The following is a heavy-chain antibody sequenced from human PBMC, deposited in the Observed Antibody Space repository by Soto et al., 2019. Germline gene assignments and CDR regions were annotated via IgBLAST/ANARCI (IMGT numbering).Heavy chain of an antibody. V-gene: IGHV4-31*03. J-gene: IGHJ6*02. CDR3: ARGGYDSNYYYGMDV. D-gene: IGHD5-12*01. CDR1: GGSISSGGYY. CDR2: IYYSGST. Sequence: QVQLQESGPGLVKPSQTLSLTCTVSGGSISSGGYYWSWIRQHPGKGLEWIGYIYYSGSTNYNPSLKSRVTISVDTSKNQFSLKLSSVTAADTAVYYCARGGYDSNYYYGMDVWGQGTTVTVSS.